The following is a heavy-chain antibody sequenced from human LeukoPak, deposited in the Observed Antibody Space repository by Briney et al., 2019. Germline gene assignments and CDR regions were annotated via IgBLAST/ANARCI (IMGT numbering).Heavy chain of an antibody. D-gene: IGHD6-6*01. J-gene: IGHJ4*02. Sequence: GVLRLSCTASGFSFSGHWMHWARQLPGKGLVWVSRISPTGSTTSYADSVKGRFTVSRDNAKNTPYLQVNNLRAEDTAVYYCARGPNSNWSGLDFWGQGTLLTVSS. CDR1: GFSFSGHW. CDR3: ARGPNSNWSGLDF. CDR2: ISPTGSTT. V-gene: IGHV3-74*01.